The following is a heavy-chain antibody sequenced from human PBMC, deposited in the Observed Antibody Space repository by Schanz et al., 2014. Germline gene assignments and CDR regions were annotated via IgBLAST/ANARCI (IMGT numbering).Heavy chain of an antibody. CDR2: IKEDGSVK. CDR3: VRVSFADPRLYRGMDRDIDY. D-gene: IGHD5-18*01. V-gene: IGHV3-7*01. CDR1: GFSFSSYS. J-gene: IGHJ4*02. Sequence: EVQLVESGGGLIQPGGSLRLSCAASGFSFSSYSMNWVRQAPGKGLEWVANIKEDGSVKDYVDSVKGRFTISRDNAKNSLYLQTNNLRAEDTAVYYCVRVSFADPRLYRGMDRDIDYWGQGTLVTVSS.